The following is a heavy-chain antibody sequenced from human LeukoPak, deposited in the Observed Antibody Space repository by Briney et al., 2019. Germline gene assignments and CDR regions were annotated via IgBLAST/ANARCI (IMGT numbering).Heavy chain of an antibody. V-gene: IGHV3-7*01. CDR1: GFTFSSYW. D-gene: IGHD6-13*01. J-gene: IGHJ4*02. Sequence: GGSLRLSCAASGFTFSSYWMSRVRQAPGKGLEWVANIKQDGSEKYYVDSVKGRFTISRDNAKNSLYLQMNSLRAEDTAVYYCARGPLWAAEGYYFDYWGQGTLVTVSS. CDR3: ARGPLWAAEGYYFDY. CDR2: IKQDGSEK.